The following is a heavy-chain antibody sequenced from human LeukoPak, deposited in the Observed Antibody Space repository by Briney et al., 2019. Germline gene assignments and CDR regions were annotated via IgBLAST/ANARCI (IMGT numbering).Heavy chain of an antibody. V-gene: IGHV3-30-3*01. Sequence: GGSLRLSCAASGFTFSSYAMHWVRQAPGKGLEWVAVISYDGSNKYYADSVKGRFTISRDNAKNSLYLQMNSLRAEDTAVYYCAGHSSLFDYWGQGTLVTVSS. CDR3: AGHSSLFDY. D-gene: IGHD6-13*01. CDR2: ISYDGSNK. J-gene: IGHJ4*02. CDR1: GFTFSSYA.